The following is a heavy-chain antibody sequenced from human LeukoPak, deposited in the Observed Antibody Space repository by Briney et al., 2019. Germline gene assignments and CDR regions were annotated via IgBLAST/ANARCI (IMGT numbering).Heavy chain of an antibody. V-gene: IGHV3-30*02. CDR1: GFTVSSYG. J-gene: IGHJ4*02. CDR2: IRYDGTNK. D-gene: IGHD3-10*01. Sequence: GGSLRLSCAASGFTVSSYGMHWVRQAPGKGLEWVAFIRYDGTNKYYADSVKGRFTISRDNYKNTLYLKMNNLRAEDTAVYYCAKDGVPSRWFGRNYFDYWGQGTLVTVSS. CDR3: AKDGVPSRWFGRNYFDY.